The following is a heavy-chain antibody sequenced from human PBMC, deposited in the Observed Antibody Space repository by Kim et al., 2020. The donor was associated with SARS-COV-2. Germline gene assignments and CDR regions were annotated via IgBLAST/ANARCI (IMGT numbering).Heavy chain of an antibody. D-gene: IGHD6-19*01. V-gene: IGHV7-4-1*02. CDR1: GYIFTNYA. CDR3: VALIAGSGTH. J-gene: IGHJ4*02. Sequence: ALVKVSCKAFGYIFTNYAMNWVRQTPGQGLEWMGWINTKSGKSTYAQGFTGRLVFSLDTSVSTAYLQISGLKTEDTAVYYCVALIAGSGTHWGQGTLVTV. CDR2: INTKSGKS.